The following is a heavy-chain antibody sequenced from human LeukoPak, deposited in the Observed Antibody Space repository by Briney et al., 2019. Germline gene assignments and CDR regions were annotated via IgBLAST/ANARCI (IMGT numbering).Heavy chain of an antibody. CDR1: GGSISSSSYF. J-gene: IGHJ3*02. CDR3: ARKTGKHDDAFDI. Sequence: SETLSLTCTVSGGSISSSSYFWGWIRQPPGEGLEWIGSIYYGGSTSYNPSLKSRVTISVDTSKNQFSMKVTSVTAADTAVYFCARKTGKHDDAFDIWGQGTMVTVSS. CDR2: IYYGGST. V-gene: IGHV4-39*01.